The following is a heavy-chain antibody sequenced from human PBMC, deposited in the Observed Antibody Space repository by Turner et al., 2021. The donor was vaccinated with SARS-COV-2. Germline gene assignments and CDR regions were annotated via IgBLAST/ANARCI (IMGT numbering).Heavy chain of an antibody. J-gene: IGHJ4*02. CDR3: ASTYYDILTGYLAY. V-gene: IGHV1-69*06. CDR2: IIPIVGTA. CDR1: GGTFSNYA. Sequence: QVQLVQSGAEVKKPGSSVKVSCKASGGTFSNYAINWVRQAPGQGLEWMGGIIPIVGTANYAQKFQGRVTITADKSTSTAYMELSSLRSEDTAVYYCASTYYDILTGYLAYWGQGTLVTVSS. D-gene: IGHD3-9*01.